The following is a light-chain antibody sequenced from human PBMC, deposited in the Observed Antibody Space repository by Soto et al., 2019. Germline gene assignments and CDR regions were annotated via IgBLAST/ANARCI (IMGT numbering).Light chain of an antibody. CDR3: CSFAGSYSYV. CDR2: DVT. J-gene: IGLJ1*01. CDR1: SSDVGRYDY. V-gene: IGLV2-11*01. Sequence: QSVLTQPRSVSGSPGQSVTISCTGTSSDVGRYDYVSWYQQYPGEAPKLIIYDVTERPSGVPDRFPGSKSGNTASLTISGLRAEDEAAYSCCSFAGSYSYVFGRGTKVTVL.